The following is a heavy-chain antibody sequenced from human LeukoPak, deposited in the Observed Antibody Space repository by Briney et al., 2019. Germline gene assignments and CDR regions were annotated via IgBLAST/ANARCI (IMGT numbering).Heavy chain of an antibody. J-gene: IGHJ4*02. Sequence: GGSLRLSCAASGFTFSSYAMHWVRQAPGKGLEWVAVIPYDGSNKYYADSVKGRFTISRDNSKSTLYLQMNSLRAEDTAVYYCGGHYDSSGYYDFDYWGQGTLVTVSS. CDR2: IPYDGSNK. D-gene: IGHD3-22*01. CDR3: GGHYDSSGYYDFDY. CDR1: GFTFSSYA. V-gene: IGHV3-30-3*01.